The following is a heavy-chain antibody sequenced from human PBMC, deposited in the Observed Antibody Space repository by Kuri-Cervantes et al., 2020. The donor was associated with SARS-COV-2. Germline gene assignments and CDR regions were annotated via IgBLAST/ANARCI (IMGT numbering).Heavy chain of an antibody. D-gene: IGHD3-22*01. CDR2: IGIAGDT. J-gene: IGHJ2*01. CDR1: GFTFSSYD. Sequence: GGSLRLSCAASGFTFSSYDMHWVRQATGKGLEWVSAIGIAGDTYYPGSVKGRFTISRENAKNSLYLQMNSLRAGDTAVYYCARDGQYYYDSSGYYSDWYFDLWGRGTLVTVSS. CDR3: ARDGQYYYDSSGYYSDWYFDL. V-gene: IGHV3-13*04.